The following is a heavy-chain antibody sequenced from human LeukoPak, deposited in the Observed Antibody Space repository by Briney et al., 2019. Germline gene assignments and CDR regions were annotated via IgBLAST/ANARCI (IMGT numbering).Heavy chain of an antibody. J-gene: IGHJ4*02. CDR1: GFTFSSYW. D-gene: IGHD3-10*01. V-gene: IGHV3-7*01. CDR3: ARDFQLLWFGEYYFDY. Sequence: PGGSLRLSCAASGFTFSSYWMSWVRQAPGKGLGWVANIKQDGSEKYYVDSVKGRFTISRDNAKNSLYLQMNSLRAEDTAVYYCARDFQLLWFGEYYFDYWGQGTLVTVSS. CDR2: IKQDGSEK.